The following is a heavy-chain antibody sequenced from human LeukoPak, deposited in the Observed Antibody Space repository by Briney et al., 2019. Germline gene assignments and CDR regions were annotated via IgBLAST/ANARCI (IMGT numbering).Heavy chain of an antibody. D-gene: IGHD6-19*01. V-gene: IGHV3-23*01. CDR3: AKRTKYSSGWAPDY. J-gene: IGHJ4*02. CDR2: ISGSGGST. CDR1: GFTFSSYA. Sequence: PGGSLRLSCAASGFTFSSYAMSWVRQAPGKGLEWVSAISGSGGSTYCADSVKGRFTISRDNSKNTLYLQMNSLRAEDTAVYYCAKRTKYSSGWAPDYWGQGTLVTVSS.